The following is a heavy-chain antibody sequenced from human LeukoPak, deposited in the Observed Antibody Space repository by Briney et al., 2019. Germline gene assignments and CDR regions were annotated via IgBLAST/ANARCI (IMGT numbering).Heavy chain of an antibody. V-gene: IGHV1-18*01. J-gene: IGHJ6*02. CDR1: GYTFTSYG. CDR2: ISAYNGNT. Sequence: ASVKVSCKASGYTFTSYGISWVRQAPGQGLEWMGWISAYNGNTNYAQKLQGRVTMTTDTSTSTAYKELRSLRSDDTAVYYCAREWRRAGYSSSWYGGRVSYYYGMDVWGQGTTVTVSS. D-gene: IGHD6-13*01. CDR3: AREWRRAGYSSSWYGGRVSYYYGMDV.